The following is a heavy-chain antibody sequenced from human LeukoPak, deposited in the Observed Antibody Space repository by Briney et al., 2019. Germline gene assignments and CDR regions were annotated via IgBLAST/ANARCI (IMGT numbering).Heavy chain of an antibody. Sequence: GGSLRLSCTAAGFTFSTYSMNWVRQAPGEGLEWVSFISSSSSYIYYADSVKGRFTISRDNAKNSLYLQMNSLRAEDTAVYYCARGPLDYSSDYFFDYWGQGTLVTVSS. CDR1: GFTFSTYS. D-gene: IGHD6-19*01. CDR3: ARGPLDYSSDYFFDY. V-gene: IGHV3-21*01. CDR2: ISSSSSYI. J-gene: IGHJ4*02.